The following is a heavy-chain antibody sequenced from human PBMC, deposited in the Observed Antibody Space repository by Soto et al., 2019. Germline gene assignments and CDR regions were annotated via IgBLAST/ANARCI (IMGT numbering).Heavy chain of an antibody. CDR1: GGSISSGDYY. V-gene: IGHV4-30-4*01. CDR2: IFYSGRT. J-gene: IGHJ4*02. Sequence: SQTLSLTCTVSGGSISSGDYYWSWIRESPGKGLEWIGYIFYSGRTYYNPSLKSRVTISVDTSKNQFSLKLSSVTAADKAVYYCARAYGPLDRDGYYYYFDYWGQGTLVTVS. D-gene: IGHD3-22*01. CDR3: ARAYGPLDRDGYYYYFDY.